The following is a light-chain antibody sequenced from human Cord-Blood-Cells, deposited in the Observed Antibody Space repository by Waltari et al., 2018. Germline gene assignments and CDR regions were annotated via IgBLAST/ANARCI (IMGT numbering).Light chain of an antibody. V-gene: IGKV4-1*01. CDR1: QSVLYSSNNKNY. CDR2: WAS. CDR3: QQYYSTPPT. J-gene: IGKJ1*01. Sequence: DIMMTQSPDSLPVSLGERAPTNCKSSQSVLYSSNNKNYLAWYQQKPGQPPKLLIYWASTRESGVPYRFSGSGSGTDFTLTISSLQAEDVAVYYCQQYYSTPPTFGQGTKVEIK.